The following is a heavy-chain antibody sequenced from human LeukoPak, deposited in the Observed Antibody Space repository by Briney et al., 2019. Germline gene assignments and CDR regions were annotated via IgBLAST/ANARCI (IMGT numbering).Heavy chain of an antibody. CDR2: ISSGGSTI. CDR3: AREGTAMLEYSFDY. CDR1: GFSFSSYE. D-gene: IGHD5-18*01. V-gene: IGHV3-48*03. J-gene: IGHJ4*02. Sequence: GGSLRLFCAASGFSFSSYEMIWVRQAPGKGLEWLSYISSGGSTIYYADSVRGRFTISRDNAKNSLYLQMNSLRAEDTAVYYCAREGTAMLEYSFDYWGQGTLVTVSS.